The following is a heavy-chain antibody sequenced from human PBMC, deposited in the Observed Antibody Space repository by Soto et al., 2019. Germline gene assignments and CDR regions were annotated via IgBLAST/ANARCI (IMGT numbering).Heavy chain of an antibody. D-gene: IGHD2-15*01. J-gene: IGHJ4*02. CDR2: TFFRSKWYN. V-gene: IGHV6-1*01. CDR1: GDSVSSNNVA. CDR3: AKAGLYCSGGTCFSLDY. Sequence: SQTLSLTCGISGDSVSSNNVAWNWIRQSPSRGLEWLGRTFFRSKWYNEYAASVKSRIAINPDTSQNQFSLQLNSVTPDDTAVYYCAKAGLYCSGGTCFSLDYRGQGILVTVSS.